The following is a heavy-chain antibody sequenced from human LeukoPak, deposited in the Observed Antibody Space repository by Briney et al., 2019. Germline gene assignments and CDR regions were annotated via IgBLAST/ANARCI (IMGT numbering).Heavy chain of an antibody. Sequence: PSETLSLTCTVSGGSIRSYYWSWIRQPPGKGLEWMGYIFYSGSTDSNPSLKSRVTISVDTSKNQFSLKLSSVTAADTAVYYCARTYCGGGSCHFDHWGQGTLVTVSS. J-gene: IGHJ4*02. CDR3: ARTYCGGGSCHFDH. CDR2: IFYSGST. V-gene: IGHV4-59*08. CDR1: GGSIRSYY. D-gene: IGHD2-15*01.